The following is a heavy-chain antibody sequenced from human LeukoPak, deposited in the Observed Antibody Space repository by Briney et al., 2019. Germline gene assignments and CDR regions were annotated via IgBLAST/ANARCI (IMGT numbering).Heavy chain of an antibody. CDR2: ISRSSTTI. J-gene: IGHJ6*03. CDR1: GFTFSSFS. CDR3: ARYYASSRSYYYMDV. D-gene: IGHD3-10*01. Sequence: GGSLRLSCAASGFTFSSFSMNWVRQAPGKGLEWVSYISRSSTTIYYADSVKGRFAISRDNAKNSLYLQMNSLRAEDTAVYYCARYYASSRSYYYMDVWGKGITATVSS. V-gene: IGHV3-48*01.